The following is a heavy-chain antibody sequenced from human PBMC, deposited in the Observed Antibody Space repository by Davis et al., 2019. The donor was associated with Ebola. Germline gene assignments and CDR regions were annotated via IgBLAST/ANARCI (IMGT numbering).Heavy chain of an antibody. CDR3: ARLGLLYGDYDF. Sequence: GESLKISCSSSGFSLSDYEMNWVRQAPGKGLEWISYISRSGNTAYYAESVKGRFTISRDNAKNTLYLQMNSLRAEDTAVYYCARLGLLYGDYDFWGRGTLVTVSS. CDR2: ISRSGNTA. V-gene: IGHV3-48*03. J-gene: IGHJ4*02. CDR1: GFSLSDYE. D-gene: IGHD4-17*01.